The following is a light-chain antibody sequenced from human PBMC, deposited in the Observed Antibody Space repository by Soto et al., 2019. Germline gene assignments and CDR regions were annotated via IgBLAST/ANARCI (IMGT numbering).Light chain of an antibody. CDR2: DAY. J-gene: IGKJ5*01. CDR1: QSVSSY. Sequence: EIVLTQSPATLSLSPGDSATLSCRGSQSVSSYLAWYQQKTCQAPRLLIYDAYNRATGIPARFSGSGSGTDFTPTISSLEPEDFAVYYCQQSSNWPPITFGQGTRLEIK. V-gene: IGKV3-11*01. CDR3: QQSSNWPPIT.